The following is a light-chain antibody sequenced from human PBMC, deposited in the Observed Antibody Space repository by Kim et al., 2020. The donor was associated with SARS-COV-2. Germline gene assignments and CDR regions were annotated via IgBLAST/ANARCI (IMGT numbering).Light chain of an antibody. Sequence: VSPGQKDSITCSGDKLDNKYVTWYQQKAGQSPVVVIYGDDKRPSGIPERFSGSNSGNTATLTISGTQAMDEADYYCQAWDSSSVVFGGGTQLTVL. J-gene: IGLJ2*01. CDR2: GDD. CDR3: QAWDSSSVV. V-gene: IGLV3-1*01. CDR1: KLDNKY.